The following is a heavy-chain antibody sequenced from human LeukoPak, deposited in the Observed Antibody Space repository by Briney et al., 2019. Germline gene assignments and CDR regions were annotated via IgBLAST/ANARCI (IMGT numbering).Heavy chain of an antibody. J-gene: IGHJ4*02. D-gene: IGHD4-11*01. V-gene: IGHV3-30-3*01. CDR2: ISYDGSNK. CDR3: VKDGSNYPGDY. Sequence: GGSLRLSCAASGFTFSSYAMHWVRQAPGKGLEWVAVISYDGSNKYYADPVQGRFTISRDNAKNTVHLQMNRLRAEDTAVYYCVKDGSNYPGDYWGQGTLVTVSS. CDR1: GFTFSSYA.